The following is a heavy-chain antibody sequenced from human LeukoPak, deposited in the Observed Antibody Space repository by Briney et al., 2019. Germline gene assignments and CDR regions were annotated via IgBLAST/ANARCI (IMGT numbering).Heavy chain of an antibody. V-gene: IGHV3-21*01. CDR2: ISSGTSYI. D-gene: IGHD3-22*01. CDR3: ARGFGEYNSSGYYPTYFDY. CDR1: GFTFSSYS. J-gene: IGHJ4*02. Sequence: PGGSLRLSCAASGFTFSSYSMNWVRQAPGKGLEWVSSISSGTSYIYYADSVKGRFTISRDNAKNSLYLQMNSLRAEDTAVYYCARGFGEYNSSGYYPTYFDYWGQGTLVTVSS.